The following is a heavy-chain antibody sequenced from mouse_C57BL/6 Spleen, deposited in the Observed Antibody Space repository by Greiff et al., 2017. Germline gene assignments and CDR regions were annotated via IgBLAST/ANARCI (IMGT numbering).Heavy chain of an antibody. J-gene: IGHJ2*01. Sequence: VQLQQSGPELVKPGASVKISCKASGYAFSSSWMNWVKQRPGKGLEWIGRIYPGDGDTNYNGKFKGKATLTAYKSSSTAYMQLSSLTSEDSAVYFCARGADWDGYFDYWGQGTTLTVSS. CDR3: ARGADWDGYFDY. D-gene: IGHD4-1*01. CDR1: GYAFSSSW. CDR2: IYPGDGDT. V-gene: IGHV1-82*01.